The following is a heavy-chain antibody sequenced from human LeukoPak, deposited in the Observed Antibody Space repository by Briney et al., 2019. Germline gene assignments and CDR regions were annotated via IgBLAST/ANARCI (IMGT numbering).Heavy chain of an antibody. J-gene: IGHJ6*02. Sequence: GASVKVSCKASGYTFTSYGISWVRQAPGQGLEWMGWISAYNGNTNYAQKLQGRVTMTTDTSTSTAYMELRSLRSDDTAVYYCARAAHSGWYFNYYGMDVWGQGTTVTVSS. V-gene: IGHV1-18*01. CDR1: GYTFTSYG. CDR3: ARAAHSGWYFNYYGMDV. CDR2: ISAYNGNT. D-gene: IGHD6-19*01.